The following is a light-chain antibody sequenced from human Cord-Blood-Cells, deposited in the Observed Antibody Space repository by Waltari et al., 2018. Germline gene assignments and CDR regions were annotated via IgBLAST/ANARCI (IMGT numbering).Light chain of an antibody. CDR2: EGS. CDR3: CSHAGSSTYV. J-gene: IGLJ1*01. Sequence: SALTQPASVSGSPGQSITISCPGTSSDVGSYNLFPWYQQHPGKAPKLMIYEGSKRPSGVSNRFSGSKSGNTASLTISGLQAEDEADYYCCSHAGSSTYVFGTGTKVTVL. CDR1: SSDVGSYNL. V-gene: IGLV2-23*01.